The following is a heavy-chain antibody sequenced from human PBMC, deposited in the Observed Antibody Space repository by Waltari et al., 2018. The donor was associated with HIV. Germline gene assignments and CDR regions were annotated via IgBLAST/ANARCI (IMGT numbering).Heavy chain of an antibody. CDR3: ARGLGHDSNWYGWFDP. V-gene: IGHV3-53*01. D-gene: IGHD3-16*01. CDR2: LYRSGRT. J-gene: IGHJ5*02. Sequence: EVQLVESGGGLIQPGGSLRLSCAASGRTVINNYMHWFRPATGKGLEWVSVLYRSGRTLYADSVKGRFTISRDSSRNTLYLQMNNLRPDDTAVYFCARGLGHDSNWYGWFDPWGQGTLVTVSS. CDR1: GRTVINNY.